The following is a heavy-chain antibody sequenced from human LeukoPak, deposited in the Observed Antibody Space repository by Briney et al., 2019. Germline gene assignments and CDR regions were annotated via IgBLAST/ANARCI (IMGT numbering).Heavy chain of an antibody. CDR2: IYYSGST. CDR1: GGSIGSYY. D-gene: IGHD6-19*01. V-gene: IGHV4-59*01. J-gene: IGHJ4*02. CDR3: ARDMSSGFDY. Sequence: SETLSLTCTVSGGSIGSYYWSWIRQPPGKGLEWIGYIYYSGSTNYNPSLKSRVTISVDTSKNQFSLKLSSVTAADTAVYYCARDMSSGFDYWGQGTLVTVSS.